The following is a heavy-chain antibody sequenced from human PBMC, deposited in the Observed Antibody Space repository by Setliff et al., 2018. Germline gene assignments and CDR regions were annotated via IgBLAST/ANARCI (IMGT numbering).Heavy chain of an antibody. CDR3: ARVYGDETIDI. J-gene: IGHJ3*02. D-gene: IGHD2-21*02. V-gene: IGHV4-61*02. CDR2: IYYTGTT. Sequence: SETLSLTCIVSVDSLISGHYYWSWVRQPPGKGLEWIGRIYYTGTTYYIPSLKSRITMSVDTPKKQFSLSPSSVTAADTAIYYCARVYGDETIDIWGQGKLVTVS. CDR1: VDSLISGHYY.